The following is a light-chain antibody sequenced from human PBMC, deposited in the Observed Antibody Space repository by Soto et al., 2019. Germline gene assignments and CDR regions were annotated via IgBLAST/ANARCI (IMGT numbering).Light chain of an antibody. V-gene: IGKV3-20*01. CDR2: GAS. Sequence: EIVLTQSPGTLSLSPGERATLSCRASQSVSSNYLAWYQQKPGQAPRLLIYGASSRATGIPDGFSGSGSGTDVTLTISRLEPEDFAVYYCQQDGSPPWTFGQGTKVEIK. J-gene: IGKJ1*01. CDR3: QQDGSPPWT. CDR1: QSVSSNY.